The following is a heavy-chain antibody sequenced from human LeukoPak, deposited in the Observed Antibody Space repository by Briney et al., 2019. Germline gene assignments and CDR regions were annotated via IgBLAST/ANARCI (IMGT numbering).Heavy chain of an antibody. V-gene: IGHV4-34*01. Sequence: SGTLSLTCAVYGGSFSGYYWSWIRQPPGKGLEWIGEINHSGSTNYNPSLKNRVTISVDTSKNQFSLKLSSVTAADTAVYYCARVVQGFDDFEIWGQGTMVTVSS. CDR2: INHSGST. CDR1: GGSFSGYY. D-gene: IGHD2-2*01. CDR3: ARVVQGFDDFEI. J-gene: IGHJ3*02.